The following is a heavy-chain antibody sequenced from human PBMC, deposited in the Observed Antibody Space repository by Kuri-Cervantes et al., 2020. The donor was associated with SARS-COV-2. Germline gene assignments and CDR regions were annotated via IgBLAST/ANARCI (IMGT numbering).Heavy chain of an antibody. CDR2: ISGSGGST. CDR1: GFTFSSYS. V-gene: IGHV3-23*01. J-gene: IGHJ3*02. Sequence: GESLKISCAASGFTFSSYSMNWVRQAPGKGLEWVSAISGSGGSTYYADSVKGRFTISRDNSKNTLYLRMNSLRAEDTAVYYCASEAIIVGATGDAFDIWGQGTMVTVSS. CDR3: ASEAIIVGATGDAFDI. D-gene: IGHD1-26*01.